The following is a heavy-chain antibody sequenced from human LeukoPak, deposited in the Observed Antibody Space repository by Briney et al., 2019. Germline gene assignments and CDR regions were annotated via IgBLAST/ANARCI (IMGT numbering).Heavy chain of an antibody. CDR2: ISNSGNT. J-gene: IGHJ4*02. V-gene: IGHV4-31*03. Sequence: SETLSLTCTVSGGSVSSGSYYWTWIRQHPGEGLEWIGYISNSGNTYYNPSLKSRVAISVDTSENQFSLKLSSVTAADTAVYYCARDRGRDYFDYWGQGTLVTVSS. CDR1: GGSVSSGSYY. CDR3: ARDRGRDYFDY.